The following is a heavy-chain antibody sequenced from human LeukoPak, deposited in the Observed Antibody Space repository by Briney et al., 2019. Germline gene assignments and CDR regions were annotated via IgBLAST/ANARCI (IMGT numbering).Heavy chain of an antibody. CDR3: ARGRCSSGSCYPRYYYYYVDV. J-gene: IGHJ6*03. V-gene: IGHV4-34*01. CDR2: INHSGST. Sequence: SETLSLTCAVYGGSFSGYYWSWIRQPPGKGLEWIGEINHSGSTNYNPSLKSRVTISVDTSKNQFSLKLSSVTAADTAVYYCARGRCSSGSCYPRYYYYYVDVWGKGTTVTVSS. CDR1: GGSFSGYY. D-gene: IGHD2-15*01.